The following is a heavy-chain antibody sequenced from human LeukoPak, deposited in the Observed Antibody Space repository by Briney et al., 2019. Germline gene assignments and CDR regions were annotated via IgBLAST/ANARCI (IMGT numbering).Heavy chain of an antibody. CDR3: ARIGDPGGDNWFDP. Sequence: GGSLRLSCAASGFTFSDYYMSWIRQAPGKGLGWVSYISSSGSTIYYADSVKGRFTISRDNAKNSLYLQMNSLRAEDTAVYYCARIGDPGGDNWFDPWGQGTLVTVSS. J-gene: IGHJ5*02. D-gene: IGHD2-21*02. V-gene: IGHV3-11*01. CDR1: GFTFSDYY. CDR2: ISSSGSTI.